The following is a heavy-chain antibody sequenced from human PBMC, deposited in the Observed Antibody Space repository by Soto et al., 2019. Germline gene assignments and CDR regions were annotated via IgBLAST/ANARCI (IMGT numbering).Heavy chain of an antibody. V-gene: IGHV3-74*01. CDR3: ASTVVTGY. Sequence: EVQLVESGGGLVQPGGSLRLSCAVSGFTFSSDWMHWVRQAPGKGLVWVSRINSDGSSTSYADSVKGRFSISRDNPKNTLHLQMTRRSAEATGVYYCASTVVTGYWGQGTLVTVSS. CDR1: GFTFSSDW. J-gene: IGHJ4*02. CDR2: INSDGSST. D-gene: IGHD2-15*01.